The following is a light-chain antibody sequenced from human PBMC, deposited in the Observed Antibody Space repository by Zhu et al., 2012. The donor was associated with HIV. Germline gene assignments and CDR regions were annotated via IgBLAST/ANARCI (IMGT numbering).Light chain of an antibody. J-gene: IGKJ1*01. V-gene: IGKV3-20*01. Sequence: PGERATLSCRASQSVSSNYVAWYQQKPGQAPRFLIYGASSRATGIPDRFSGSGSGTDFTLTISRLEPEDFAVYYCQQYGNSPLTFGRGTKVEIK. CDR1: QSVSSNY. CDR2: GAS. CDR3: QQYGNSPLT.